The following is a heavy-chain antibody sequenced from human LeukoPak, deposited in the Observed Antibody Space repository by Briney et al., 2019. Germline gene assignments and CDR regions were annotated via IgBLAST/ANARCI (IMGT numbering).Heavy chain of an antibody. CDR2: INHSGST. CDR3: ARAPGYCSSTSCYAGYFDY. Sequence: SETLSLTCAVYGGSFSGCYWSWIRQPPGKGLEWIGEINHSGSTNYNPSLKSRVTISVDTSKNQFSLKLSSVTAADTAVYYCARAPGYCSSTSCYAGYFDYWGQGTLVTVSS. J-gene: IGHJ4*02. V-gene: IGHV4-34*01. CDR1: GGSFSGCY. D-gene: IGHD2-2*01.